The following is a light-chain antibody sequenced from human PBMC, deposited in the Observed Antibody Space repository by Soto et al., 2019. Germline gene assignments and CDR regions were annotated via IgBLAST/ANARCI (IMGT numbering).Light chain of an antibody. CDR2: EVF. J-gene: IGLJ1*01. V-gene: IGLV2-8*01. CDR3: SSYAGRETGV. CDR1: SNDIGAYNY. Sequence: QSALTQPPAASGSPGQSVTISCTGTSNDIGAYNYVSWYQQRPGKAPKLLIYEVFRRPSGVPDRFSASKSGNTASLTVSGLQPADEADYYCSSYAGRETGVFGTGTKLTVL.